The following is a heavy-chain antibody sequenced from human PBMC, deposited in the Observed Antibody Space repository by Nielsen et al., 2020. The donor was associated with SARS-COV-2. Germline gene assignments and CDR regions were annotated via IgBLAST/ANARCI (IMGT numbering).Heavy chain of an antibody. J-gene: IGHJ4*02. D-gene: IGHD1-26*01. CDR2: ISWNSGSI. V-gene: IGHV3-9*01. CDR1: GFTFDDYA. Sequence: GGSLRLSCAASGFTFDDYAMHWVRQAPGKGLEWVSGISWNSGSIGYADSVKGRFTISRDNAKNSLYLQMNSLRAEDTALYYCATLGGSYDYWGQGTLVTVSS. CDR3: ATLGGSYDY.